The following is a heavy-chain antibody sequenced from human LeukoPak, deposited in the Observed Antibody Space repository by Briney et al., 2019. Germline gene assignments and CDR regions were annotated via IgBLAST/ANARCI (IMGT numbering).Heavy chain of an antibody. D-gene: IGHD1-26*01. V-gene: IGHV3-66*01. J-gene: IGHJ4*02. CDR2: IYSGGST. CDR1: GFISSSSG. Sequence: GGSLRLSCAASGFISSSSGMHWVRQAPGKALEWVSVIYSGGSTYYADSVKGRFTISRDNSKNTLYLQMNSLRAEDTAVYYCAREYSGYDYWGQGTLVTVSS. CDR3: AREYSGYDY.